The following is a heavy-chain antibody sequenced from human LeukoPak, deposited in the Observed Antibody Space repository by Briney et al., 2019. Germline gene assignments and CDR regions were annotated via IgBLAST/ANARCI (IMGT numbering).Heavy chain of an antibody. CDR2: ISSGGSTI. CDR3: AREGWLQPQYYFDY. CDR1: GFIFRNYY. J-gene: IGHJ4*02. Sequence: GGSLRLSCAASGFIFRNYYMSWIRQAPGKGLEWISYISSGGSTIYYTDSVKGRFTISRDDAKNSLYLHMNNLRAEDTAVYYCAREGWLQPQYYFDYWGQGTLVTVSS. D-gene: IGHD5-24*01. V-gene: IGHV3-11*01.